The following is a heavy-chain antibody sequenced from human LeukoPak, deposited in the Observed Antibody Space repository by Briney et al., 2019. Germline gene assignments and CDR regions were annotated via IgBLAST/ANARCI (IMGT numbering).Heavy chain of an antibody. Sequence: GGSLRLSCAASGFTFDDYTMHWVRQAPGKGLEWVSLISWDGGSTYYADSVKGRFTISRDNSKNSLYLQMNSLRTEDTALYYCAKDYCSSTSCYSFDYWGQGTLVTVSS. J-gene: IGHJ4*02. D-gene: IGHD2-2*01. CDR2: ISWDGGST. CDR3: AKDYCSSTSCYSFDY. V-gene: IGHV3-43*01. CDR1: GFTFDDYT.